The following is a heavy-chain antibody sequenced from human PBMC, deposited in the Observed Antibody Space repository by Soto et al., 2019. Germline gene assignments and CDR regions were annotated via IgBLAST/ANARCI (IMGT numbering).Heavy chain of an antibody. V-gene: IGHV4-30-4*01. CDR1: GGSISSGDYY. D-gene: IGHD3-10*01. CDR3: ARGGIGELLYTAFDY. J-gene: IGHJ4*02. Sequence: QVQLQESGPGLVKPSQTLSLTCTVYGGSISSGDYYWSWIRQPPGTGLEWIGYIYYSGSTYYNPSLKSRVTISVDTSKNQCSLKLSSVTAADTAVYYCARGGIGELLYTAFDYWGQGTLVTVSS. CDR2: IYYSGST.